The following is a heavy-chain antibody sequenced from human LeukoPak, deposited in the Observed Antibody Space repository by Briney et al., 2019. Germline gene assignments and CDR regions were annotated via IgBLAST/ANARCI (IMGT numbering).Heavy chain of an antibody. Sequence: PGGSLRLSCAASGFTFSSYGMHWVRQAPGKGLEWVAFIRYDGSNKYYADSVKGRFTISRDNSKNTLYLQMNSPRAEDTAVYYCARTGAARLDYWGQGTLVTVSS. V-gene: IGHV3-30*02. CDR1: GFTFSSYG. J-gene: IGHJ4*02. D-gene: IGHD6-6*01. CDR3: ARTGAARLDY. CDR2: IRYDGSNK.